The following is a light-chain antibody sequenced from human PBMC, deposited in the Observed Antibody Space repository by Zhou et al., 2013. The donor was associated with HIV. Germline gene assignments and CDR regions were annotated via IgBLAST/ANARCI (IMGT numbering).Light chain of an antibody. V-gene: IGKV1-39*01. J-gene: IGKJ4*01. CDR3: QQSYGVPFT. CDR2: HAS. CDR1: MSIRGS. Sequence: DIQMTQSPSSLSASVGDKVIITCRTSMSIRGSINWYQHKSGRTPDLLLFHASNLPSGVPSRFSGNGSGTVFTFAISSLQPEDSATYYCQQSYGVPFTFGGGT.